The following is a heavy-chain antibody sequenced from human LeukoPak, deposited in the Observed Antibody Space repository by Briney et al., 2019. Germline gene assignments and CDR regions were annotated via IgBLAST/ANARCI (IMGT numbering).Heavy chain of an antibody. V-gene: IGHV1-69*01. J-gene: IGHJ6*02. CDR2: IIPIFGTA. Sequence: GSSVKVSCKASGGTFSSYAISWVRQAPGQGLEWMGGIIPIFGTANYAQKFQGRVTITADESTSTAYMELSSLRSEDTAVYYCARRQPDNWYVLRFCGMDVWGQGTTVTVSS. CDR3: ARRQPDNWYVLRFCGMDV. CDR1: GGTFSSYA. D-gene: IGHD3-3*01.